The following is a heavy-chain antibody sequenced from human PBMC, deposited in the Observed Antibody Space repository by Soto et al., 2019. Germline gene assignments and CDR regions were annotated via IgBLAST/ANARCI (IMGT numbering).Heavy chain of an antibody. CDR1: GGSINNGFHY. D-gene: IGHD2-21*02. V-gene: IGHV4-39*01. CDR2: HYYSGST. J-gene: IGHJ4*02. CDR3: ARGDDFAGNDYFDY. Sequence: SETLSLTCTASGGSINNGFHYWGWIRQPPGKGLEYIGSHYYSGSTYYNPSLQSRVAIFIDTSKNQFSLKLSSVTAADTAVYFCARGDDFAGNDYFDYWGQGTLVTVSS.